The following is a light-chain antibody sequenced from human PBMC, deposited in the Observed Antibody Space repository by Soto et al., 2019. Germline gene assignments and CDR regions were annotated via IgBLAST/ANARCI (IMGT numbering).Light chain of an antibody. J-gene: IGKJ4*01. V-gene: IGKV1-13*02. Sequence: AIQLTQSPSSLSASVGDRVTITCRASRGIGSALAWYQQRPGEAPRFLIYDASTLGSGVPFRFSGSGSGTYFTLTTGTLQLEDFATYYCQQFNSYPLTFGGGTKVEIK. CDR3: QQFNSYPLT. CDR2: DAS. CDR1: RGIGSA.